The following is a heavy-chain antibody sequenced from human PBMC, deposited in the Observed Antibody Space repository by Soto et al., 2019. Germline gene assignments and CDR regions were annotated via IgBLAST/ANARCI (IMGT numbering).Heavy chain of an antibody. CDR2: IYQSGST. V-gene: IGHV4-30-2*06. Sequence: LSLTCTVSGGSITTGDYSWNWIRQSPGKGLEWVGYIYQSGSTYYNPSLKSRATISVDRSRNSFSLKLSSVTTADTGVYYCARGRSTSGYPNFDPWGQGTLVTVSS. J-gene: IGHJ5*02. CDR1: GGSITTGDYS. D-gene: IGHD3-22*01. CDR3: ARGRSTSGYPNFDP.